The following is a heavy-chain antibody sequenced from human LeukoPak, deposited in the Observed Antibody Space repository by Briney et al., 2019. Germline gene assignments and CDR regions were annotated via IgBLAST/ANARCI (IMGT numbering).Heavy chain of an antibody. CDR3: TRRGGSTGWGAFDY. Sequence: TGGSLRLSCAASGFTFSSYTMNWVRQAPGKGLEWVSSISGSDGRTFYADSVKGRFTISGDNSQNTLYMQMSSLRAEDTAIYYCTRRGGSTGWGAFDYWGQGTLITVSS. CDR1: GFTFSSYT. CDR2: ISGSDGRT. D-gene: IGHD6-19*01. J-gene: IGHJ4*02. V-gene: IGHV3-23*01.